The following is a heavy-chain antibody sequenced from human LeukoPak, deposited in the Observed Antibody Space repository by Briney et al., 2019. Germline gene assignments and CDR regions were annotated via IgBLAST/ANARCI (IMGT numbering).Heavy chain of an antibody. CDR1: GGSISSSSYY. CDR2: IYYSGST. J-gene: IGHJ4*02. CDR3: ARHSAAGSPRPIY. D-gene: IGHD6-13*01. Sequence: SETLSLTCTVSGGSISSSSYYWGWIRQPPGKGLEWIGSIYYSGSTYYNPSLKSRVTISVDTSKNQFSLKLSSVTAADTAVYYCARHSAAGSPRPIYWGQGTLVTVSS. V-gene: IGHV4-39*01.